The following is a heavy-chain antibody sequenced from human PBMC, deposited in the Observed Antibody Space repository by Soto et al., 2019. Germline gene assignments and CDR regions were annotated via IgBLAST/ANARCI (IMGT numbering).Heavy chain of an antibody. CDR1: GGSISSYY. CDR2: IYYSGST. V-gene: IGHV4-59*01. D-gene: IGHD1-1*01. Sequence: PSETLSLTCTVSGGSISSYYWSWIRQPPGKGLEWIGYIYYSGSTNYNPSLKSRVTISVDTSRNQFSLKLSSVTAADTAVYYCAREGYAAYAFDIWGQGTMVTVSS. J-gene: IGHJ3*02. CDR3: AREGYAAYAFDI.